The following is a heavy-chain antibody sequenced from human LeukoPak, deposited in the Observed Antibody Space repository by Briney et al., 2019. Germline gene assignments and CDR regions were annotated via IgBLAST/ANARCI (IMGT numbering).Heavy chain of an antibody. J-gene: IGHJ6*02. V-gene: IGHV3-30*04. D-gene: IGHD2-2*01. CDR3: ARDLVPADIHFYYYYYGMDG. Sequence: ESGGSLRLSCAASGFTFSSYAMHWVRQAPGKGLEWVAVISYDGSNNYYADSVKGRFTISRDNYKNTLYLQMNSLRAEDTAVYYCARDLVPADIHFYYYYYGMDGWGQGTTVTVS. CDR1: GFTFSSYA. CDR2: ISYDGSNN.